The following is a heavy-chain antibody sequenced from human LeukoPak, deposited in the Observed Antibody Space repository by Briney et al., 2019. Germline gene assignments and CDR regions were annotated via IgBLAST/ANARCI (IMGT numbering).Heavy chain of an antibody. J-gene: IGHJ4*02. V-gene: IGHV3-33*01. CDR3: ARGPQYGSGSYFDY. Sequence: GRSLRLSCAASGSTFSSYGMHWVRQAPGKGLEWVAVIWDDGSNKFYADSVKGRFTISRDNSKNTLYLQMNSLRAEDTTVYYCARGPQYGSGSYFDYWGQGTPVTVSS. D-gene: IGHD3-10*01. CDR2: IWDDGSNK. CDR1: GSTFSSYG.